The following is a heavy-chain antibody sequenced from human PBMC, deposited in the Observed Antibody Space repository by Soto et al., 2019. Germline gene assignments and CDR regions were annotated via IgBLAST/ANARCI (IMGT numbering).Heavy chain of an antibody. CDR1: GFTFSSYA. D-gene: IGHD6-13*01. J-gene: IGHJ4*02. Sequence: GGFLRLSCAASGFTFSSYAMSWVCQAPGKGLEWVSAISGSGGSTYYADSVKGRFTISRDNSKNTLYLQMNSLRAEDTAVYYCAKDWGSKRQLAYFDYWGQGTLVTVSS. CDR2: ISGSGGST. CDR3: AKDWGSKRQLAYFDY. V-gene: IGHV3-23*01.